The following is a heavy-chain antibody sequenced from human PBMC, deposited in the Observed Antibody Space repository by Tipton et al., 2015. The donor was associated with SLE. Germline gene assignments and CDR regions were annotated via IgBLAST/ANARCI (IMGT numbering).Heavy chain of an antibody. CDR2: INSDGSNT. CDR1: GFTFSSYW. CDR3: ARSLRSYGHFDF. Sequence: SLRLSCAASGFTFSSYWMHWVRQAPGKGLVWVSRINSDGSNTAYADSVKGRFTISRDNAKNTLYLQMSSLRDEDTSVYYCARSLRSYGHFDFWGQGTLVTVSS. D-gene: IGHD5-18*01. V-gene: IGHV3-74*01. J-gene: IGHJ4*02.